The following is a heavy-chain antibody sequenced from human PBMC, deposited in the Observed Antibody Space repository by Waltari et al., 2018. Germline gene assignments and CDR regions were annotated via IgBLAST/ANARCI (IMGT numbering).Heavy chain of an antibody. CDR1: GGIFSSYT. D-gene: IGHD5-18*01. Sequence: QVQLVQSGAEVKKPGSSVKVSYTASGGIFSSYTLSWVRQAPGQGLEWMGRIIPILGTANYAQKFQGRVTISADKSTSTAYMELSSLRSEDTAVYYCARGDSYGSADGFDIWGQGTMVTVSS. J-gene: IGHJ3*02. CDR3: ARGDSYGSADGFDI. V-gene: IGHV1-69*08. CDR2: IIPILGTA.